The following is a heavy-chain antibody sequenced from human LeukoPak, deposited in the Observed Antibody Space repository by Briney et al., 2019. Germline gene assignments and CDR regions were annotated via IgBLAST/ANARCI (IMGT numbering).Heavy chain of an antibody. CDR2: ISYDGSNK. CDR3: ARDRGTSTYYYHYMDV. V-gene: IGHV3-30-3*01. CDR1: GFTFTSHG. Sequence: GGPLRLSCAASGFTFTSHGMHWVRQAPGKGLEWMAVISYDGSNKYYADSVKGRFTISRDNSKNTLYLQMNSLRAEDTAVYYCARDRGTSTYYYHYMDVWGKGTTVTVSS. D-gene: IGHD3-10*01. J-gene: IGHJ6*03.